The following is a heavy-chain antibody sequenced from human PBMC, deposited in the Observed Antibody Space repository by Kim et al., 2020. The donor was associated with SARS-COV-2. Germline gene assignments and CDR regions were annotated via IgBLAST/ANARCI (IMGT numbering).Heavy chain of an antibody. CDR1: GFSFSDSA. CDR2: IRSKANSYAT. CDR3: TRVSGTTLALWDAYDI. V-gene: IGHV3-73*01. D-gene: IGHD1-1*01. Sequence: GGSLRLSCAASGFSFSDSAMHWVRQASGKGLEWVGRIRSKANSYATTYAASVKGRFTISRDDSKNAAYLQMNSLKTEDTAVYYCTRVSGTTLALWDAYDIWGQGTMVTVSS. J-gene: IGHJ3*02.